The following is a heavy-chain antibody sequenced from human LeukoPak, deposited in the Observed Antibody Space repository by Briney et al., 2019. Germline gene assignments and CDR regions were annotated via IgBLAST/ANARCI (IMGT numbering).Heavy chain of an antibody. CDR1: GGSISTYY. V-gene: IGHV4-59*08. Sequence: TSETLSLTCTVSGGSISTYYWSWIRQPPGKGLEWIGNIYYSGSTNYNPSLKSRVTISVDTSKNQFSLKLSSVTAADTAIYFCARPYSSGWRGAFDIWGQETMVTVSS. CDR2: IYYSGST. CDR3: ARPYSSGWRGAFDI. D-gene: IGHD6-19*01. J-gene: IGHJ3*02.